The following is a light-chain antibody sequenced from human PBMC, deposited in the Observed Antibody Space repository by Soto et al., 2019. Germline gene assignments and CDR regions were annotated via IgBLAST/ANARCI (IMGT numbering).Light chain of an antibody. Sequence: QCLLTHPPSVSWAPGHGFSFSFTGSNTNMWAGYCVHWYQQRPGTAPKIPLVGNNIRPSGVPDRFSASTSGTSASLAITELQADDEGDYYCQSYDSTLSARYVFGTGTKVT. CDR2: GNN. CDR3: QSYDSTLSARYV. CDR1: NTNMWAGYC. J-gene: IGLJ1*01. V-gene: IGLV1-40*01.